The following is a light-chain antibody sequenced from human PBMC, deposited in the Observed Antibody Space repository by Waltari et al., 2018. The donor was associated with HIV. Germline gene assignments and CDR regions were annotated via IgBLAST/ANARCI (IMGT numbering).Light chain of an antibody. CDR2: AAS. Sequence: IQITQPPSSLSASVGDRVNITCRASQSLSSYLNWYQHKPGNGPKLLIDAASSLPSGVPSRYSGRGSETDFTLTISSRQPENFATYYCQQSYSSPLTFGQGTKVEIK. J-gene: IGKJ1*01. CDR3: QQSYSSPLT. CDR1: QSLSSY. V-gene: IGKV1-39*01.